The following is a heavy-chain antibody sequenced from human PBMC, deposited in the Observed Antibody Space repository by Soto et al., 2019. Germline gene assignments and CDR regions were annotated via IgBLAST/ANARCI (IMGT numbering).Heavy chain of an antibody. J-gene: IGHJ4*02. CDR1: GFTFSNFW. Sequence: EVQLVESGGGLVQPGGSLRLSCVVSGFTFSNFWMSWVRQAPGEGLEWVANIRPDGSEQQYVDYVKGRFTISRDNAKNSLYLQMYSVRADDTAVYYCARYSRSSLDVYWGQGTLVTVSS. CDR3: ARYSRSSLDVY. V-gene: IGHV3-7*01. D-gene: IGHD2-21*01. CDR2: IRPDGSEQ.